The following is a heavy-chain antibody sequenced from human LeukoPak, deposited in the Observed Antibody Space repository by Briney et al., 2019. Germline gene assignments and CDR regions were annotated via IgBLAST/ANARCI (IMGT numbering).Heavy chain of an antibody. D-gene: IGHD6-19*01. V-gene: IGHV1-2*02. CDR3: ARRVFSGWGYYFDY. J-gene: IGHJ4*02. CDR1: GYTFTGYY. CDR2: INPNSGGT. Sequence: GASVKVSCKASGYTFTGYYMHWVRQAPGRGLEWMGWINPNSGGTNYAQKFQGRVTMTSDTSITTVYMELSRLRSGDTAVYYCARRVFSGWGYYFDYWGQGTLVTVSS.